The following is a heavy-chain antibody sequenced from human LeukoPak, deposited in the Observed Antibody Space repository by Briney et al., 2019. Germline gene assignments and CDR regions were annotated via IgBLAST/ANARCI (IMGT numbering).Heavy chain of an antibody. J-gene: IGHJ5*02. Sequence: PSETLSLSCTVSGGSVSNNNVYWGWVRQPPGKGLEWIGSVAYGGSPIYNPSLTSRVTMSVDTSKNQFSLKMTSVTAADTAIYYCARVSDCFPTSCYSRWFDPWGQGTLVTVSS. D-gene: IGHD2-2*02. CDR1: GGSVSNNNVY. V-gene: IGHV4-39*07. CDR2: VAYGGSP. CDR3: ARVSDCFPTSCYSRWFDP.